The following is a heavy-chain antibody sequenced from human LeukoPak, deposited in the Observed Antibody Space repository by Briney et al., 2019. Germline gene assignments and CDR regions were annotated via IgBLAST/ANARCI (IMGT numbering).Heavy chain of an antibody. CDR3: AREDYDFWSGLLNWFDP. CDR1: GGSISSYY. CDR2: IYTSGST. J-gene: IGHJ5*02. Sequence: SETLSLTCTVSGGSISSYYWSWIRQPAGKGLQWIGRIYTSGSTNYNPSLKSRVTMSVDTSKNQFSLKLSSVTAADTAVYYCAREDYDFWSGLLNWFDPWGQGTLVTVSS. V-gene: IGHV4-4*07. D-gene: IGHD3-3*01.